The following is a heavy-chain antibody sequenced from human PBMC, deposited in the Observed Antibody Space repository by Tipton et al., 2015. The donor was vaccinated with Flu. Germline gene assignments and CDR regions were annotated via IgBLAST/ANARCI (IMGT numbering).Heavy chain of an antibody. Sequence: SLRLSCAASGFIFSAYWMYWVRQTPGKGLVWVARINNDGSSTTYADSVKGRFTISRDNAKNTLYLQMNSLRVEDTAVHYCVRLNGGVWGQGTLVTVSS. CDR3: VRLNGGV. J-gene: IGHJ4*02. V-gene: IGHV3-74*03. CDR1: GFIFSAYW. CDR2: INNDGSST. D-gene: IGHD2-8*01.